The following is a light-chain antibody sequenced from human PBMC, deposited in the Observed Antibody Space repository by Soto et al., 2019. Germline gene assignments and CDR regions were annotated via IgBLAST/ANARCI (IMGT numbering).Light chain of an antibody. Sequence: EIVLTQSPATLSLSPGERATLSCRASQSVSRYLAWYQHKPGQAPRLLIYDASNRATGIPARFSGSGSGTDFTLTISSLEPEDFAVYYCQQRSNWPRGTFGQGTKLEIK. CDR2: DAS. CDR3: QQRSNWPRGT. V-gene: IGKV3-11*01. CDR1: QSVSRY. J-gene: IGKJ2*02.